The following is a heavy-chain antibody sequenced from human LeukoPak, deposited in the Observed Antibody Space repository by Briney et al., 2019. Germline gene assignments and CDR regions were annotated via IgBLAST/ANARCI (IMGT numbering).Heavy chain of an antibody. Sequence: PSETLSLTCTVSGGSISSYYWSWIRQPPGKGLEWTGYIYYSGSTNYNPSLKSRVTISVDTSKNQFSLKLSSVTAADTAVYYCARERGYGPLDYWGQGTLVTVSS. J-gene: IGHJ4*02. CDR3: ARERGYGPLDY. CDR1: GGSISSYY. D-gene: IGHD5-18*01. CDR2: IYYSGST. V-gene: IGHV4-59*01.